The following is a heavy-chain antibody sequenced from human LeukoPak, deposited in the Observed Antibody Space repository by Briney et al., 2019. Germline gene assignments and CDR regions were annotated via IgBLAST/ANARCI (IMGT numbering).Heavy chain of an antibody. CDR3: AGGNPLIVY. CDR2: HTSSGSIM. D-gene: IGHD4-23*01. V-gene: IGHV3-48*03. CDR1: GFTFSAYE. Sequence: GGSLRLSCAASGFTFSAYEMNWVRQAPGRGLVWVSYHTSSGSIMNYADSVKGRCTISRDNAPDSLDLALNGLRGQDTAVYYGAGGNPLIVYWGLGTLDTVSS. J-gene: IGHJ4*02.